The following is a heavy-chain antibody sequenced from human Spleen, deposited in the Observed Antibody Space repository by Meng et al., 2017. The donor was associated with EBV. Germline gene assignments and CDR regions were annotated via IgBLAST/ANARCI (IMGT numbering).Heavy chain of an antibody. CDR2: INENGVIT. CDR1: GFTFSRYW. V-gene: IGHV3-74*03. Sequence: EVLLVESGGALCQPGGLVIRSCVACGFTFSRYWMHWVRQVPGKGLEWVSRINENGVITTYADSVKGRFTISRDNAKNTLYLQMNSLRAEDTAVYYCSRDLAGSVDYWGRGTLVTVSS. CDR3: SRDLAGSVDY. D-gene: IGHD1-14*01. J-gene: IGHJ4*02.